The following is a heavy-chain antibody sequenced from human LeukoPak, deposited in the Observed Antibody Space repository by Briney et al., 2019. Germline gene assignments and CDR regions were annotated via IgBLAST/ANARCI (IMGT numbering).Heavy chain of an antibody. CDR3: AKDLGITIFGVVQDAFDI. V-gene: IGHV3-23*01. D-gene: IGHD3-3*01. J-gene: IGHJ3*02. CDR1: GFTFSSYA. CDR2: ISGSGGST. Sequence: GGSLRLXCAASGFTFSSYAMSWVRQAPGKGLEWVSAISGSGGSTYYADSVKGRFTISRDNSKNTLYLQMNSLRAEDTAVYYCAKDLGITIFGVVQDAFDIWGQGTMVTVSS.